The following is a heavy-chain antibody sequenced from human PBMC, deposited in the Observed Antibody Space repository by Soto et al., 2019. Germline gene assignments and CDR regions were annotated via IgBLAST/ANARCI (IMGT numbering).Heavy chain of an antibody. CDR2: IYHSGST. Sequence: PSETLSLTCAVSGGSISSGGYSWSWIRQPPGKGLEWIGYIYHSGSTYYNPSLKSRVTISVDRSENQFSLKLSSVTAADTAVYYCARDFDDDSSGYHYFDYWGQGTLVTVSS. V-gene: IGHV4-30-2*01. J-gene: IGHJ4*02. D-gene: IGHD3-22*01. CDR3: ARDFDDDSSGYHYFDY. CDR1: GGSISSGGYS.